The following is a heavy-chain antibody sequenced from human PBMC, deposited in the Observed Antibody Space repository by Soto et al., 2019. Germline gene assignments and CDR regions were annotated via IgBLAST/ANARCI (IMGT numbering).Heavy chain of an antibody. J-gene: IGHJ4*02. D-gene: IGHD1-26*01. CDR1: GGSISSYF. CDR2: VSYSGST. Sequence: QVQLQESGPGLVKPSETLSLTCTVSGGSISSYFWTWLRQPPGKGLEWIGYVSYSGSTNYNPSLKRRVTISVDTSKNQFSLNLSSVTAADSAVYYCAREEEPGVFDYWGQGTLVTVSS. CDR3: AREEEPGVFDY. V-gene: IGHV4-59*01.